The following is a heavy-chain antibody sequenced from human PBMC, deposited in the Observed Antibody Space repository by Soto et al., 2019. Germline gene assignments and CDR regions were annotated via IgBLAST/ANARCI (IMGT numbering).Heavy chain of an antibody. D-gene: IGHD3-10*01. CDR3: ARVVLWFGELLYPTYYFDY. CDR2: IHSSGNT. V-gene: IGHV4-4*02. Sequence: PSETLSLTCAVSGTSVSGANWWGWVRQPPGKGLEWIGEIHSSGNTDYNPSLKSRVTISRDMSKNEFSLKLSSVTAADTAVYYCARVVLWFGELLYPTYYFDYWGQGTLVTVSS. J-gene: IGHJ4*02. CDR1: GTSVSGANW.